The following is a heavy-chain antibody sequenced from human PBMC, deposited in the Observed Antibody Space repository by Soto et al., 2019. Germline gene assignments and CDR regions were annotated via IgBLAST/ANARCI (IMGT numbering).Heavy chain of an antibody. CDR2: ISSSGDTK. CDR1: GFTFSDYF. Sequence: GGSLGLSCAASGFTFSDYFMTWMRQAPGKGLEWVSYISSSGDTKYYADSVKGRFTVSRDNTRKSMYLQMNSLRAEDTAVYHCAIAFDIWGQGTVVTVSS. V-gene: IGHV3-11*01. J-gene: IGHJ3*02. CDR3: AIAFDI.